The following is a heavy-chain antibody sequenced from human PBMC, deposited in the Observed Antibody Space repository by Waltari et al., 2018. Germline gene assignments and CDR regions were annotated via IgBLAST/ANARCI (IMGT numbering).Heavy chain of an antibody. CDR3: AKLQLWSYPFDF. CDR1: GFTFNSHA. CDR2: ISSSGGYT. J-gene: IGHJ4*02. D-gene: IGHD2-21*01. Sequence: QLLESGGGLVQPGGSLRLSCAASGFTFNSHAMSWVRQAPGKGLEWVSSISSSGGYTYYADSVKGRFTISRDNSKNTLYLQMNSLRAEDTAVFYCAKLQLWSYPFDFWGQGTLVTVSS. V-gene: IGHV3-23*01.